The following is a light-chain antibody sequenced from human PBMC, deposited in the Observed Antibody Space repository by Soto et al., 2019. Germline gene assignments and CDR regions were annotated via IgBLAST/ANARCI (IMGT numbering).Light chain of an antibody. CDR1: SSDVGGYNY. CDR2: DVS. CDR3: SSYTSSSTLETV. J-gene: IGLJ2*01. Sequence: QSVLTQPASVSGSPGQSITISCTGTSSDVGGYNYVSWYQQHPGKAPKLMIYDVSNRPSGVSNRFSGSKSGNTASLTISGLQAEYEADYYCSSYTSSSTLETVFGGGTKLTVL. V-gene: IGLV2-14*01.